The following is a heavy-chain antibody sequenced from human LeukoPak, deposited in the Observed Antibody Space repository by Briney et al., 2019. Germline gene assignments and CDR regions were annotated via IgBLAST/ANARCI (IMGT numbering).Heavy chain of an antibody. CDR3: ARAQFLTGWYYFDY. V-gene: IGHV4-39*07. CDR1: GGSISSSSYY. CDR2: IYYSGST. J-gene: IGHJ4*02. D-gene: IGHD6-19*01. Sequence: SETLSLTCTVSGGSISSSSYYWGWIRQPPGMGLEWFVSIYYSGSTYYNPSNKRRVTISVNTSKKQYSLKMSPVTAATAADYFCARAQFLTGWYYFDYWGQRTLVTVSS.